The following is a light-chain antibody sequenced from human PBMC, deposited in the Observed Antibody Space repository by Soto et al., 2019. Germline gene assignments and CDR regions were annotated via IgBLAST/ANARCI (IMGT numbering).Light chain of an antibody. CDR3: QQSFITPRT. CDR2: DAF. Sequence: DIQMTQSPSSLSASVGDRVIITCRASQNISNFLNWYQQKPGKAPNLLIYDAFSLKSGVPSRFSGSGSGTDFTLTISSLQPEDFATYYCQQSFITPRTFGPGTRVDIK. V-gene: IGKV1-39*01. J-gene: IGKJ1*01. CDR1: QNISNF.